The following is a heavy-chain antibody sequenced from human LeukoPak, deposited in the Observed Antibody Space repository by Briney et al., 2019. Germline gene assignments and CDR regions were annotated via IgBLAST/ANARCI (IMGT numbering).Heavy chain of an antibody. CDR3: AKDLTFGDGRWEFDA. V-gene: IGHV3-23*03. J-gene: IGHJ5*02. CDR2: VYAGGNTP. Sequence: PGGSLRLSCAGSGFSFGSFAMAWVRQAPGRGLDWVSGVYAGGNTPDCPDSVRGRFTASRDNSKSTLYLQMNSLRVEDTAVYYCAKDLTFGDGRWEFDAWGQGTLVTVSS. CDR1: GFSFGSFA. D-gene: IGHD3-16*01.